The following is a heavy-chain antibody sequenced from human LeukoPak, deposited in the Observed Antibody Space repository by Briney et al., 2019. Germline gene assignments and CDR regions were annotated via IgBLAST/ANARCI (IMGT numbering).Heavy chain of an antibody. D-gene: IGHD3-22*01. CDR3: ARVIFGDYYYDSSGYPDY. CDR2: ISAYNGNT. Sequence: ASVKVSCKASGYTFTSYGISWMRQAPGQGLEWMGWISAYNGNTNYAQKLQGRVTMTTDTSTSTAYMELRSLRSDDTAVYYCARVIFGDYYYDSSGYPDYWGQGTLVTVSS. CDR1: GYTFTSYG. V-gene: IGHV1-18*01. J-gene: IGHJ4*02.